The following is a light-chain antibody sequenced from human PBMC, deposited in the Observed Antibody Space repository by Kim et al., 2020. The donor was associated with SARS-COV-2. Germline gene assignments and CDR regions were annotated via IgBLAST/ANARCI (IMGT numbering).Light chain of an antibody. V-gene: IGKV1-9*01. Sequence: IQLTQSPSSLSASVGDRVTITCRASQGISSYLAWYQQKPGKAPKLLIHTASTLHSGVPSRFSGSGSGTDFTLTISSLQPEDFATYFCQQVNDYPHTFGQGTKVEIK. CDR2: TAS. J-gene: IGKJ2*01. CDR1: QGISSY. CDR3: QQVNDYPHT.